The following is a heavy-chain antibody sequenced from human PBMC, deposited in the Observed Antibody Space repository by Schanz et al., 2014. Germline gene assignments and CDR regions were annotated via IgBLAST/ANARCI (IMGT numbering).Heavy chain of an antibody. V-gene: IGHV3-11*06. Sequence: GQLLESGGGLVKPGGSLRLSCAASGFTFRDYYMSWIRQAPGKGLEWVSYISGTTTYTNYADSVKGRFTVSRDNARNSLYLHMNTLEAEDSALYYCARDGNRFYHNYYMDVWGKGTTVTVSS. CDR2: ISGTTTYT. CDR1: GFTFRDYY. J-gene: IGHJ6*03. D-gene: IGHD3-16*01. CDR3: ARDGNRFYHNYYMDV.